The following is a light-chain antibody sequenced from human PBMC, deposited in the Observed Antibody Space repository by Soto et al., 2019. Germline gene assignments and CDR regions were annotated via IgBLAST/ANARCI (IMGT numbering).Light chain of an antibody. Sequence: DIQMTQSPSTLSASVGDRVTITCRASQSISDWLAWYQQKPGKAPKLLIYKASTLETGVPSRFSGSGSGTEFTLTISSLQPDYFATYYCQQYDTYPWTFGQGTKVEIK. CDR1: QSISDW. J-gene: IGKJ1*01. V-gene: IGKV1-5*03. CDR3: QQYDTYPWT. CDR2: KAS.